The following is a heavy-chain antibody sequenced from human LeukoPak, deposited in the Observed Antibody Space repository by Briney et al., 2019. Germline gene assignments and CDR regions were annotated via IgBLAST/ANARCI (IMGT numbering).Heavy chain of an antibody. D-gene: IGHD2-21*02. Sequence: EAPVKASCKASGYTFTSYYMHWVRQAPGQGLEWMGIINPSGGSTSYAQKFQGRVTMTRDTSTSTVYMELSSLRSEDTAVYYCARDLMTDDDYWGQGTLVTVSS. J-gene: IGHJ4*02. CDR3: ARDLMTDDDY. CDR2: INPSGGST. V-gene: IGHV1-46*01. CDR1: GYTFTSYY.